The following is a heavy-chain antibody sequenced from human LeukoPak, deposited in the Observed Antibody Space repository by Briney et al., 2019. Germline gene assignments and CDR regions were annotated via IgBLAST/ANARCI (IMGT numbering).Heavy chain of an antibody. V-gene: IGHV1-8*01. J-gene: IGHJ4*02. CDR2: MNPNSGNT. CDR1: GYTFTSYD. D-gene: IGHD3-10*01. CDR3: ARAFSYGSGSYYNFDY. Sequence: EASVKVSCKASGYTFTSYDINWVRQATGQGLEWMGWMNPNSGNTGYAQKFQGRVTMTRNTSISTAYMELSSLRSEDTAVYYCARAFSYGSGSYYNFDYWGQGTLVTVSS.